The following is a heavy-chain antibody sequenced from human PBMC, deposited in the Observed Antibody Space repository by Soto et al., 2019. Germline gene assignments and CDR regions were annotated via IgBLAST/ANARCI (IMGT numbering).Heavy chain of an antibody. J-gene: IGHJ4*02. CDR1: GFTFSSYW. D-gene: IGHD6-19*01. CDR2: INSDGSST. CDR3: ARDLPYSSGWYSDVRFDY. V-gene: IGHV3-74*01. Sequence: GGSLRLSCAASGFTFSSYWMHWVRQAPGKGLVWVSRINSDGSSTSYADSVKGRFTISRDNAKNTLCLQMNSLRAEDTAVYYCARDLPYSSGWYSDVRFDYWGQGTLVTVSS.